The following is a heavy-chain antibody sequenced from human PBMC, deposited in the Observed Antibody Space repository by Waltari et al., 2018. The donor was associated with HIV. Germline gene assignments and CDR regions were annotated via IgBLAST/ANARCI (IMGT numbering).Heavy chain of an antibody. CDR2: ISTTGSTV. CDR3: TRGLRLLRSILPFDY. V-gene: IGHV3-48*03. J-gene: IGHJ4*02. Sequence: EVQLVQSGGGLVQPGGSLRLSCAASGFSFSSYEMHWVRQAPGKGLEWVSDISTTGSTVYYADSVKGRFTISRDNAKKSLYLQMNSLRAEDTAVYYCTRGLRLLRSILPFDYWGQGTLVPVSS. CDR1: GFSFSSYE. D-gene: IGHD1-26*01.